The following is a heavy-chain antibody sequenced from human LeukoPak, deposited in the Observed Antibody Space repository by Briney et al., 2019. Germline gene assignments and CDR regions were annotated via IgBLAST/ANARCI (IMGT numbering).Heavy chain of an antibody. D-gene: IGHD6-19*01. V-gene: IGHV3-30*04. CDR3: ARDAVLSGWTEYFQH. CDR1: GFTFSSYA. J-gene: IGHJ1*01. Sequence: GGSLRLSCAASGFTFSSYAMHWVRQAPGKGLEWVAVISYDGSNKYYADSVKGRFTISRDNSKNTLYLQMNSLRAEDTAVYYCARDAVLSGWTEYFQHWGQGTLVTVSS. CDR2: ISYDGSNK.